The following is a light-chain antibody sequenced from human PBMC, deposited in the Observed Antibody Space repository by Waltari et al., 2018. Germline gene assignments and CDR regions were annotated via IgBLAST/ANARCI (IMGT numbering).Light chain of an antibody. CDR2: DVS. V-gene: IGLV2-14*03. CDR3: SSYRRSSTYVL. J-gene: IGLJ2*01. Sequence: QSALTQPASVSGSPGQSITIPCSGISSYVGGYNFVSWYQQHPGKAPKLLIFDVSNRPSGVSNRFSGSKSGNTASLTISGLQPEDEADYYCSSYRRSSTYVLLGGGTKLTVL. CDR1: SSYVGGYNF.